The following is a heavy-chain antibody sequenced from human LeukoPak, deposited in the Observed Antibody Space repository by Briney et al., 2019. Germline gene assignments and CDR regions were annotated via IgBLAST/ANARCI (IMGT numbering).Heavy chain of an antibody. CDR3: AREIDSSGYFSYYYYMDV. V-gene: IGHV1-8*01. J-gene: IGHJ6*03. CDR1: VYTFTSYD. D-gene: IGHD3-22*01. Sequence: ASVKVSLMASVYTFTSYDINWVRQATGQGLEWVGWMNPNRGNTGNAQKLQGRDTLTRNTSLSTANMELSSLRSEDTAGYYCAREIDSSGYFSYYYYMDVWGKGNTVTISS. CDR2: MNPNRGNT.